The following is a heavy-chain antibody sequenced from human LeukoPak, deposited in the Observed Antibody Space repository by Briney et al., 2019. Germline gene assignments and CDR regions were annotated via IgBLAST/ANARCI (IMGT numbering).Heavy chain of an antibody. CDR3: ANSPYGDYTDYYYYYYMDV. D-gene: IGHD4-17*01. J-gene: IGHJ6*03. Sequence: GGSLRLSCAASGFTFSSYAMSWVRQAPGKGLEWVSAISGSGGSTYYADSVKGRFTISRDNSKNTLYLQMNSLRAEDTAVYYCANSPYGDYTDYYYYYYMDVWGKGTTVTVSS. CDR1: GFTFSSYA. CDR2: ISGSGGST. V-gene: IGHV3-23*01.